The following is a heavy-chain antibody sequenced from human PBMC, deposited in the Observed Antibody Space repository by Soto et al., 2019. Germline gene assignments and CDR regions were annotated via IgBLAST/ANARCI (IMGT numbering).Heavy chain of an antibody. J-gene: IGHJ5*02. D-gene: IGHD3-22*01. CDR2: IYYSGTT. Sequence: QVQLQESGPGLVKPSQTLSLTCTVSGGSISSGGYYWSWIRQHPGKGLEWIGYIYYSGTTYYNPSLKSRLTISVDTSKNQFSLKLSSVTAADTAVYFWASAYYDSSGYYYRHNWFDPWGQGTLVTVSS. V-gene: IGHV4-31*03. CDR3: ASAYYDSSGYYYRHNWFDP. CDR1: GGSISSGGYY.